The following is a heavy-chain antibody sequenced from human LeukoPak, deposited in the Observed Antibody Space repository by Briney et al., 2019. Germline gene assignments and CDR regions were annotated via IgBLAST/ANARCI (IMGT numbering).Heavy chain of an antibody. J-gene: IGHJ4*02. CDR2: INHSGST. V-gene: IGHV4-34*01. Sequence: PSETLSLTCAVYGGSFSGYYWSWIRQPPGKGLEWIGEINHSGSTNYNPSLNSRVTISVDTSKNQFSLKLSSVTAADTAVYYCARGARMTFDYWGQGTLVTVSS. D-gene: IGHD2-15*01. CDR3: ARGARMTFDY. CDR1: GGSFSGYY.